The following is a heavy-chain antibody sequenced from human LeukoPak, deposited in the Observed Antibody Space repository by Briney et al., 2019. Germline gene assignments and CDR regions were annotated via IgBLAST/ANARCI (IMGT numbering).Heavy chain of an antibody. CDR1: GFTFSSYA. CDR2: ISYDGSNK. Sequence: GRSLRLSCAASGFTFSSYAMHWVRQAPGKGLEWVAVISYDGSNKYYADSVKGRFTISRDNSKNTLYLQMNSMRAEDTAVYYCARGPPMVRGVKFDYWGQGTLVTVSS. CDR3: ARGPPMVRGVKFDY. V-gene: IGHV3-30*04. D-gene: IGHD3-10*01. J-gene: IGHJ4*02.